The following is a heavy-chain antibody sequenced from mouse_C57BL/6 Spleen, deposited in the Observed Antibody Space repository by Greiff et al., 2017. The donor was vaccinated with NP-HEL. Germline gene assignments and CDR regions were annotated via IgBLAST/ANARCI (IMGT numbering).Heavy chain of an antibody. V-gene: IGHV3-6*01. CDR2: ISYDGSN. Sequence: EVQLQQSGPGLVKPSQSLSLTCSVTGYSITSGYYWNWIRQFPGNKLEWMGYISYDGSNNYNPSLKNRISITRDTSKNQFFLKLNSVTTEDTATYYCARAYGYNAMDYWGQGTSVTVSS. CDR1: GYSITSGYY. D-gene: IGHD1-1*02. CDR3: ARAYGYNAMDY. J-gene: IGHJ4*01.